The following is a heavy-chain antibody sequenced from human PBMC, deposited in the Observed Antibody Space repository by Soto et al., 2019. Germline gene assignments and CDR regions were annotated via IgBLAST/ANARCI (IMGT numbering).Heavy chain of an antibody. J-gene: IGHJ4*02. CDR2: IFSNDEK. D-gene: IGHD3-3*01. CDR3: ARIVRPGVVFTFAS. V-gene: IGHV2-26*01. CDR1: GFSLSDPAVG. Sequence: QVTLKESGPVLVKPTETLTLTCTVSGFSLSDPAVGVSWIRQAPGKALEWLVHIFSNDEKSYRASLQSRLSISNDISNNQVVLTMTDMGPGDTATYYCARIVRPGVVFTFASWGQGTLVTVSS.